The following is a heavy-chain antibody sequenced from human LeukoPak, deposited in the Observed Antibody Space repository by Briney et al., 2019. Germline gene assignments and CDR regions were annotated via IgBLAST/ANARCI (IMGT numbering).Heavy chain of an antibody. V-gene: IGHV3-74*03. J-gene: IGHJ4*02. CDR3: ARVRYNNALDY. CDR1: GFTFSSYW. D-gene: IGHD1-14*01. Sequence: GGSLRLSCTASGFTFSSYWMHWVRQAPGKGLVRVSHIKTDGSSITYADSVKGRFTISRDNAKNTLYLQMNSLRAEDTAVYYCARVRYNNALDYWGQGTLVTASS. CDR2: IKTDGSSI.